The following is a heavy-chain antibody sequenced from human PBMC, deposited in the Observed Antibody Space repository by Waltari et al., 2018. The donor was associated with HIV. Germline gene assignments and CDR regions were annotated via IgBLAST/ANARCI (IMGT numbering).Heavy chain of an antibody. CDR3: ARDAGPLAWDIVVVVAATRSDYYYYGMDV. Sequence: QVQLVQSGAEVKKPGSSVKVSCKASGGTFSSYAISWVRQAPGQGLEWMGGIIPIFGTANYAQKFQGRVTITADKSTSTAYMELSSLRSEDTAVYYCARDAGPLAWDIVVVVAATRSDYYYYGMDVWGQGTTVTVSS. J-gene: IGHJ6*02. CDR1: GGTFSSYA. CDR2: IIPIFGTA. D-gene: IGHD2-15*01. V-gene: IGHV1-69*06.